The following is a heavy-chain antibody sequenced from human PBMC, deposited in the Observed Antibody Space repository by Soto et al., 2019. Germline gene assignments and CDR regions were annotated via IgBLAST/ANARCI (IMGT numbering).Heavy chain of an antibody. CDR2: ISNDGSTK. D-gene: IGHD6-13*01. Sequence: SLRLSCAASGFSFSSFGTHWVRQAPGKGLEWVAVISNDGSTKYYAESVKGRFTISRDNSKSALYLQMDSLRAEDTAVFYCAKDGSRIEAAADFWGQGTLVTVSS. CDR1: GFSFSSFG. CDR3: AKDGSRIEAAADF. V-gene: IGHV3-30*18. J-gene: IGHJ4*02.